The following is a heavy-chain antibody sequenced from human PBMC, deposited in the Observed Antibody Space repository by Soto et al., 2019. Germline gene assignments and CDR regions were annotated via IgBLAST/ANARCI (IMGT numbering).Heavy chain of an antibody. D-gene: IGHD2-15*01. V-gene: IGHV1-18*04. Sequence: QVPLVQSGAEVKKPGASVKVSCKASGYTFTSYGISWVRQAPGQGLEWMGWISAYNGNTNYAQKLQGRVTMTTDTPSRTAYMELRSLRADDTAVYYCARDTELVVVASTPYYWGQGTPVTVSS. CDR1: GYTFTSYG. CDR3: ARDTELVVVASTPYY. CDR2: ISAYNGNT. J-gene: IGHJ4*02.